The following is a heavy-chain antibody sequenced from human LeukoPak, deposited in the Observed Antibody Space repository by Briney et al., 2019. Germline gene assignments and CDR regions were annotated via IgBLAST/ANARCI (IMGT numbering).Heavy chain of an antibody. CDR3: ARPGPSVDTAMVA. Sequence: GGSLRLSCAASGFTFSGSAMHWAPQASGKGLEWVGRIRSKANNYATAFAASVKGRFTISRDDSTNTAYLQMNSLKAEDTAVYYCARPGPSVDTAMVAWGQGTLVTVSS. CDR2: IRSKANNYAT. V-gene: IGHV3-73*01. CDR1: GFTFSGSA. D-gene: IGHD5-18*01. J-gene: IGHJ5*02.